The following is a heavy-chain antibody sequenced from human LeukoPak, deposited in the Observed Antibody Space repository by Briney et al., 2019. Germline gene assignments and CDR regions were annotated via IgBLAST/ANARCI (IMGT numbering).Heavy chain of an antibody. CDR3: AKGDSSGQGVFDY. D-gene: IGHD3-22*01. Sequence: GGSLRLSCAASGFTFSSYGMSWVRQAPGKGLEWVSAISGSGGSTYYADSVKGRFTISRDNSKNTLYLQMNSLRAEDTAVYYCAKGDSSGQGVFDYWGQGTLVTVSS. V-gene: IGHV3-23*01. CDR1: GFTFSSYG. J-gene: IGHJ4*02. CDR2: ISGSGGST.